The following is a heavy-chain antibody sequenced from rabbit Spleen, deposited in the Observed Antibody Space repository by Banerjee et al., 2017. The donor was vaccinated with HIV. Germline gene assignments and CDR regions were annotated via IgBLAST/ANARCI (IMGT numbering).Heavy chain of an antibody. CDR3: ARDTSSSFSSYGMDL. D-gene: IGHD1-1*01. V-gene: IGHV1S40*01. CDR2: IEAGSGGFP. J-gene: IGHJ6*01. Sequence: QSLEESGGDLVKPGASLTLTCKASGVSFSGSSYMCWVRQAPGKGLEWIACIEAGSGGFPYFASWAKGRFTISKTSSTTVTLQMTSLTAADTATYFCARDTSSSFSSYGMDLWGPGTLVTVS. CDR1: GVSFSGSSY.